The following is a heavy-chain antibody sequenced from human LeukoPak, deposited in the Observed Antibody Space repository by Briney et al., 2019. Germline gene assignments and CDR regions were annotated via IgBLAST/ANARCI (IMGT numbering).Heavy chain of an antibody. Sequence: ASVKVSCKVSGYTLTELSMHWVRQAPGKGLEWMGGFDPEDGETIYAQKFQGRVTMTEDTSTDTAYMELSSLRSDDTAVYYCASLSGWSSFYYMDVWGKGTTVTVSS. V-gene: IGHV1-24*01. CDR2: FDPEDGET. J-gene: IGHJ6*03. CDR1: GYTLTELS. D-gene: IGHD6-19*01. CDR3: ASLSGWSSFYYMDV.